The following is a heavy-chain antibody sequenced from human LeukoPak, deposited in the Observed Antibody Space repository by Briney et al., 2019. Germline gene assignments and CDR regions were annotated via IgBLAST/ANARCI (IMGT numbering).Heavy chain of an antibody. CDR1: GFSFSRYG. V-gene: IGHV3-23*01. CDR3: AKAYDNSGHILRYSDL. CDR2: ISGGGGTT. Sequence: GGSLRLSCAASGFSFSRYGMIWVRRARGEGLVWISGISGGGGTTYYADSVMVRFTITRDNSRNTLYLQMHSLRVEDTAVYFCAKAYDNSGHILRYSDLWGQGTLVTVSS. D-gene: IGHD3-22*01. J-gene: IGHJ5*02.